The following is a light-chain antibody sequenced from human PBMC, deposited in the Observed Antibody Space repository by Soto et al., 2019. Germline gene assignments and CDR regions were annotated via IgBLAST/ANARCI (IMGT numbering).Light chain of an antibody. Sequence: IQLTQYPSTLSASVGPRVTITCRASQGISNFLAWYQQKPGKAPKLLIYDASNLETGVPSRFSGSGSGTDFTFTISSLQPEDIATYYCQQYDNLPWTFGQGTKVDI. CDR1: QGISNF. V-gene: IGKV1-33*01. J-gene: IGKJ1*01. CDR3: QQYDNLPWT. CDR2: DAS.